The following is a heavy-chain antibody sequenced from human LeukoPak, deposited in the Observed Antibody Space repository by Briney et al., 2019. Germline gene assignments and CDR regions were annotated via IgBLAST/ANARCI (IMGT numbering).Heavy chain of an antibody. V-gene: IGHV3-7*01. D-gene: IGHD6-19*01. CDR3: ARDRTASGWLTYYFDY. Sequence: GGSLRLSCAASQLPISDHWMSWVRQAPGKGLEWVANIDQYGRTKFYVDSVRGRFTISRDNAQNSLFLQMNSLIAEDTAVYYCARDRTASGWLTYYFDYWGQGALVTVSS. CDR2: IDQYGRTK. CDR1: QLPISDHW. J-gene: IGHJ4*02.